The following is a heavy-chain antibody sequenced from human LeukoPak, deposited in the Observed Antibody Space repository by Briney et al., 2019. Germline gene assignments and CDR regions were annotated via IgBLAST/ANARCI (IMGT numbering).Heavy chain of an antibody. CDR2: VFYSGST. CDR1: GVSISSYY. V-gene: IGHV4-59*01. J-gene: IGHJ4*02. CDR3: ASYGGKGAYFDY. Sequence: SETLSLTCTVSGVSISSYYWNWFRQPPGKGLEWVGYVFYSGSTNYNPSLKSRVTISVDTSKNQFSLKLSSVTAADTAVYFCASYGGKGAYFDYWGQGILVTVSS. D-gene: IGHD4-23*01.